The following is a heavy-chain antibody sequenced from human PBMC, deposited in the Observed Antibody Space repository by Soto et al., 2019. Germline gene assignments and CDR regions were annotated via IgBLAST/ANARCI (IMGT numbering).Heavy chain of an antibody. V-gene: IGHV3-23*01. CDR1: GFTFSSYA. CDR3: AKDTTYYDILTGYLYYFDY. Sequence: PGGSLRLSCAASGFTFSSYAMSWVRQAPGKGLEWVSAISGSGGSTYYSDSVKGRFTISRDNSKNTLYLQMNSLRAEDTAVYYCAKDTTYYDILTGYLYYFDYWGQGTLVTVSS. CDR2: ISGSGGST. J-gene: IGHJ4*02. D-gene: IGHD3-9*01.